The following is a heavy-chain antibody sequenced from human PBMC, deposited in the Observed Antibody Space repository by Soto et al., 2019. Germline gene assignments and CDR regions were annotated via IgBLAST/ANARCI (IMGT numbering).Heavy chain of an antibody. CDR1: GGTFSSYA. Sequence: VKVSCKASGGTFSSYAISWVRQAPGQGLEWMGGIIPIFGTANYAQKFQGRVTITADESTSTAYMELSSLRSEDTAVYYCASGYYDSSGYYPLFDYWGQGTLVTVSS. CDR3: ASGYYDSSGYYPLFDY. V-gene: IGHV1-69*13. D-gene: IGHD3-22*01. CDR2: IIPIFGTA. J-gene: IGHJ4*02.